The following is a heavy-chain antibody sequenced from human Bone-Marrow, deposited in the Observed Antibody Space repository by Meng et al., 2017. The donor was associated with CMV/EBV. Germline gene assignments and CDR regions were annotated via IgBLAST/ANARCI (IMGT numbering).Heavy chain of an antibody. CDR1: GFTFSSYV. J-gene: IGHJ4*02. Sequence: GEFLKISWAASGFTFSSYVMHWVRQAPGKGLEWVSTISIGSSYIYYADSVKGLFTISRDNSKNTLYLQMNSLRAEDTAVYYGAKDFEARAGGTGVDYWGQGTLVTVSS. D-gene: IGHD6-13*01. CDR3: AKDFEARAGGTGVDY. CDR2: ISIGSSYI. V-gene: IGHV3-21*04.